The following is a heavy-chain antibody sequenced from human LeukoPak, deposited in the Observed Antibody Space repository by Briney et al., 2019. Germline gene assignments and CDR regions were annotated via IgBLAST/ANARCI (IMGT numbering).Heavy chain of an antibody. CDR2: VNPNSGGT. V-gene: IGHV1-2*02. D-gene: IGHD1-26*01. CDR3: ARVWELDTLDY. CDR1: GYTFTGYY. Sequence: VASVKVSCKASGYTFTGYYMHWVRQAPGQGLEWMGWVNPNSGGTNYAQKFQGRVTMTGDTSISTAYMELSRLRSDDTAVYYCARVWELDTLDYWGQGTLVTVSS. J-gene: IGHJ4*02.